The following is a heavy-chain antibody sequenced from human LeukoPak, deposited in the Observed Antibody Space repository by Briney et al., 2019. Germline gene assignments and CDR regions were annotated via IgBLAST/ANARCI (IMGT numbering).Heavy chain of an antibody. D-gene: IGHD3-22*01. CDR2: IIPIFGKA. CDR3: ARDLNGGYYYGY. Sequence: GSSVKVSCKASGGTFSSYAISWVRQAPGQGLEWMGRIIPIFGKANYAQKFQGRVTITTDESTSTAYMELSSLRSEDTAVYYCARDLNGGYYYGYWGQGTLVTVSS. CDR1: GGTFSSYA. V-gene: IGHV1-69*05. J-gene: IGHJ4*02.